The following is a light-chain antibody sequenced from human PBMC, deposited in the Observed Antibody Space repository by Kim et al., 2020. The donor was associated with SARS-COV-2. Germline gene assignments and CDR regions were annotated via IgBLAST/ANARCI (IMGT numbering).Light chain of an antibody. CDR1: SGSIAGNY. CDR2: EDN. Sequence: KTVTISCTRTSGSIAGNYVQWYQQRPGSAPTTVIYEDNQRPSGVPDRFSGSIDSSSNSASLTISGVRTEDEAEYYCQSYDSSALYVFGTGTKVTVL. V-gene: IGLV6-57*03. CDR3: QSYDSSALYV. J-gene: IGLJ1*01.